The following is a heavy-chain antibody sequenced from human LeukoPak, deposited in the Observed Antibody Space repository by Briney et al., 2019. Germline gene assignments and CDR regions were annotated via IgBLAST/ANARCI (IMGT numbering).Heavy chain of an antibody. CDR3: ARDQAVLIERSRIDP. D-gene: IGHD1-1*01. CDR2: ISAYNGNT. CDR1: GYTFTSYG. J-gene: IGHJ5*02. Sequence: GASVKVSCKASGYTFTSYGISWVRQAPGQGLEWMGWISAYNGNTNYAQKLQGRVTMTTDTSTSTAYMELRSLRSDDTAVYYCARDQAVLIERSRIDPWGQGTLVTVSS. V-gene: IGHV1-18*01.